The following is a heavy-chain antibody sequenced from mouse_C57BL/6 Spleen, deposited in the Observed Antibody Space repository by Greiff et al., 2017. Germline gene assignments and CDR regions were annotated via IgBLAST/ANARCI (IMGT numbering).Heavy chain of an antibody. CDR2: INPGSGGT. J-gene: IGHJ2*01. Sequence: QVQLKESGAELVRPGTSVKVSCKASGYAFTNYLIEWVKQRPGQGLEWIGVINPGSGGTNYNEKFKGKATLTADKSSSTAYMQLSSLTSEDSAVYFCARDDYDAGDYFDYWGQGTTLTVSS. CDR3: ARDDYDAGDYFDY. D-gene: IGHD2-4*01. CDR1: GYAFTNYL. V-gene: IGHV1-54*01.